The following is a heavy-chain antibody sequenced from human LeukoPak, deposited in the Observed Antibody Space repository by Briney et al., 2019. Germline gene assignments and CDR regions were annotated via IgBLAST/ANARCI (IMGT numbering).Heavy chain of an antibody. J-gene: IGHJ4*02. CDR2: ISSSGSTI. CDR3: ARALDSLYSSGWPSAGY. V-gene: IGHV3-48*03. Sequence: GGSLRLSCAASGFTFSSYEMSWVRQAPGKGLEWVSYISSSGSTIYYADSVKGRFTISRDNAKNSLYLQMNSLRAEDTAVYYCARALDSLYSSGWPSAGYWGQGTLVTVSS. CDR1: GFTFSSYE. D-gene: IGHD6-19*01.